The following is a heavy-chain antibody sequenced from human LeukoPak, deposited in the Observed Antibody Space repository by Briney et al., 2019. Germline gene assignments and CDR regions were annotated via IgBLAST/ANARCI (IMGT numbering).Heavy chain of an antibody. V-gene: IGHV1-18*01. CDR3: ARAGNIVVVPAAMSIDY. J-gene: IGHJ4*02. D-gene: IGHD2-2*01. Sequence: SVKVSCKASGYTFTSYGISWVRQAPGQGLEWMGWISAYNGNTNYAQKLQGRVTMTTDTSTSTAYMELRSLRSDDTAVYYCARAGNIVVVPAAMSIDYWGQGTLVTVSS. CDR1: GYTFTSYG. CDR2: ISAYNGNT.